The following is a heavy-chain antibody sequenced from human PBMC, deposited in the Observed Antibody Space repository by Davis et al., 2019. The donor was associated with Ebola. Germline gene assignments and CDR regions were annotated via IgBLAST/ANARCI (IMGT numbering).Heavy chain of an antibody. CDR3: ARDSPDPYYYDSSGYTPGYFDL. CDR1: GFTFSRYA. V-gene: IGHV3-30*04. CDR2: ISYDGSDK. Sequence: GGSLRLSCAASGFTFSRYAMHWVRQAPGKGLEWAAVISYDGSDKYYADSVQGRFTISRDDSKNTVYLQMSSLTAEDTAVYYCARDSPDPYYYDSSGYTPGYFDLWGQGALVTGSS. J-gene: IGHJ4*02. D-gene: IGHD3-22*01.